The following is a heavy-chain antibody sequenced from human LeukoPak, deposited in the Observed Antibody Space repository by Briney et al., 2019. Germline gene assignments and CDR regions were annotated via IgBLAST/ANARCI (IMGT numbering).Heavy chain of an antibody. J-gene: IGHJ4*01. CDR1: GGSVGSSNW. CDR2: IYHSGSA. V-gene: IGHV4-4*02. Sequence: SETLSLTYAVSGGSVGSSNWWSWVRQPPGKGLEWIGEIYHSGSANYNPSLKSRVTISVDKSKNQFSLRLSSVTAADTAVYYCASAGNDGIGYKVCWGHGTLVTVSS. CDR3: ASAGNDGIGYKVC. D-gene: IGHD3-22*01.